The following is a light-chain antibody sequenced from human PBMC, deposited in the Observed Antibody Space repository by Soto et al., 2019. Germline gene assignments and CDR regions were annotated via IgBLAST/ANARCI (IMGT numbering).Light chain of an antibody. J-gene: IGKJ1*01. Sequence: DIQMTQSPSSLSASVGDRVSVTCRASQSISTFLNWYQQKPGEAPKLLIYAASSLQSGIPSRFSGSGSGTDFTLTIGSLQPEDFATYYCQQSNNTPRTFGQGTKVEIK. CDR2: AAS. V-gene: IGKV1-39*01. CDR1: QSISTF. CDR3: QQSNNTPRT.